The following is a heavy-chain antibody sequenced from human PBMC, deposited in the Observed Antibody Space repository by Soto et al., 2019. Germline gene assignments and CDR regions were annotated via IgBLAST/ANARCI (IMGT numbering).Heavy chain of an antibody. CDR1: GYTFTRYG. D-gene: IGHD1-26*01. V-gene: IGHV1-8*02. J-gene: IGHJ5*02. CDR2: MNPNSGNT. Sequence: ASVKVSCKASGYTFTRYGISWVRQAPGQGLEWMGWMNPNSGNTGYAQKFQGRVTMTRNTSISTAYMELSSLRSEDTAVYYCARERNWFDPWGQGTLVTVSS. CDR3: ARERNWFDP.